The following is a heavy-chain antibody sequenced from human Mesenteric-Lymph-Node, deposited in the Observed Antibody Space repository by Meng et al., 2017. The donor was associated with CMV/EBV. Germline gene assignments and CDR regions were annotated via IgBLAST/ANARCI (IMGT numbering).Heavy chain of an antibody. Sequence: GESLKISCAASGFTFSSYSMNWVRQAPGKGLEWVSSISSSSSYIYYADSVKGRFTISRDNAKNSLYLQMNSLRAEDTAVYYCVRESNYGGHSDAFDIWGQGTMVTVSS. D-gene: IGHD4-23*01. J-gene: IGHJ3*02. CDR3: VRESNYGGHSDAFDI. CDR2: ISSSSSYI. CDR1: GFTFSSYS. V-gene: IGHV3-21*01.